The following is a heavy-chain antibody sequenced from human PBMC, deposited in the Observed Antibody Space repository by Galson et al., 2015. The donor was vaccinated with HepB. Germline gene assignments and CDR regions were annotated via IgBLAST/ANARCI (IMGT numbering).Heavy chain of an antibody. V-gene: IGHV3-15*01. CDR1: GFTFSDAW. Sequence: SLRLSCAASGFTFSDAWMSWVRQAPGKRLEWVGRIKSRTYGGTADYAAPVKGRFTISRDDSKNTLYLQMNSLETEDTAVYYCTTALGLYWGQGTLVTVSS. J-gene: IGHJ4*02. CDR3: TTALGLY. D-gene: IGHD7-27*01. CDR2: IKSRTYGGTA.